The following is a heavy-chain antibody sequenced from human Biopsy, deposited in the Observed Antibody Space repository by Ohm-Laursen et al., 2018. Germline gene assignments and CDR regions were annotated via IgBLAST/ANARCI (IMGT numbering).Heavy chain of an antibody. CDR3: AATSTLYYYYYAMDV. Sequence: SVNLSCKASRFTLSSSAAQWVRQARGQRLEWIGWIAVGSGHTTYAQQFQERVTITRDISTSTAYMELTSLRSEDTAVYYCAATSTLYYYYYAMDVWDQGTTITVSS. CDR1: RFTLSSSA. J-gene: IGHJ6*02. CDR2: IAVGSGHT. V-gene: IGHV1-58*01.